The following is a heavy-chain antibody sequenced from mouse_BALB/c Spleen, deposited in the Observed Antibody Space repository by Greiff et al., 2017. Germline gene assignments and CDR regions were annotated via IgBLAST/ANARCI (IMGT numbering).Heavy chain of an antibody. Sequence: VQLQQSGPGLVQPSQSLSITCTVSGFSLTSYGVHWVRQSPGKGLEWLGVIWSGGSTDYNSALKSRLSISKDNSKSQVFLKMNSLQTDDTARYYCARDYYGSYAMDYWGQGTSVTVSS. J-gene: IGHJ4*01. D-gene: IGHD1-2*01. CDR3: ARDYYGSYAMDY. CDR2: IWSGGST. CDR1: GFSLTSYG. V-gene: IGHV2-4-1*01.